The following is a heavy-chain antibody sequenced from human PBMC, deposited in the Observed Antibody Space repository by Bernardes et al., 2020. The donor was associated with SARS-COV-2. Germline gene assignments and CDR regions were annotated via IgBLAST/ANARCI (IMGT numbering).Heavy chain of an antibody. D-gene: IGHD4-17*01. CDR3: AKILRDNGFGSGYYDL. V-gene: IGHV3-21*01. J-gene: IGHJ2*01. CDR1: GFTFDDYA. Sequence: GGSLRLSCAASGFTFDDYAMNWVRQAPGKGLQWVSSLTASTTYIQYTDSVEGRFTVSRDNAKNSLYLEMTSLRAEDTAIYYCAKILRDNGFGSGYYDLWGRGTLVTVSS. CDR2: LTASTTYI.